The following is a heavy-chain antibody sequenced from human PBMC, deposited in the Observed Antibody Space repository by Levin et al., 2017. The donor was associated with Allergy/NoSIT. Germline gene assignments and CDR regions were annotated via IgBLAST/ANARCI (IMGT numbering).Heavy chain of an antibody. CDR1: GYTFTGYY. Sequence: ASVKVSCKASGYTFTGYYMHWVRQAPGQGLEWMGRINPNSGGTNYAQKFQGRVTMTRDTSISTAYMELSRLRSDDTAVYYCASGGDYEVDYYYYMDVWGKGTTVTVSS. CDR3: ASGGDYEVDYYYYMDV. V-gene: IGHV1-2*06. J-gene: IGHJ6*03. D-gene: IGHD4-17*01. CDR2: INPNSGGT.